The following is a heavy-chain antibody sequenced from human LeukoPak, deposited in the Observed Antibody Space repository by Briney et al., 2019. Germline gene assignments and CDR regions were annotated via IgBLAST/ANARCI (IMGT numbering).Heavy chain of an antibody. Sequence: SETLSLTCTVSGGSISSYYWSCIRQPPGKGLEWIGYIYYSGSTNYNPSLKSRVTISVDTSTNQYSLKLRSVTAADEAVYYCARAPTTLFDYWGQGTLVTVSS. CDR3: ARAPTTLFDY. CDR2: IYYSGST. CDR1: GGSISSYY. V-gene: IGHV4-59*01. J-gene: IGHJ4*02. D-gene: IGHD5-12*01.